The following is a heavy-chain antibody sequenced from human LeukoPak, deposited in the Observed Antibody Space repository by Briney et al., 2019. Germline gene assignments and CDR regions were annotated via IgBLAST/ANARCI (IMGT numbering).Heavy chain of an antibody. J-gene: IGHJ4*02. Sequence: GGSLRLSCAASGFTFSSYEMNWVRQAPGKGLEWVANIKQDGSEKYYVDSVKGRFTISRDNAKNSLYLQMNSLRAEDTAVYYCARDEKRELVVLCWGQGTLVTVSS. CDR1: GFTFSSYE. V-gene: IGHV3-7*01. CDR3: ARDEKRELVVLC. CDR2: IKQDGSEK. D-gene: IGHD2-2*01.